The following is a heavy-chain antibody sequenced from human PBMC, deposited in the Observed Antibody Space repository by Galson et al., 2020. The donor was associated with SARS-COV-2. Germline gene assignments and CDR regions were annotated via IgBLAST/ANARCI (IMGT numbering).Heavy chain of an antibody. V-gene: IGHV5-51*01. CDR3: ARRVDDYNVPYGLDV. J-gene: IGHJ6*02. CDR2: IYPADSDT. Sequence: HGESLKISCKGSQYSFANSWIAWVRQRPGKGLEWMGTIYPADSDTKYSPSFQGQVTISADKYIFTAYLQWSTLKASDTAIYYCARRVDDYNVPYGLDVWGQGTTVTVSS. D-gene: IGHD4-4*01. CDR1: QYSFANSW.